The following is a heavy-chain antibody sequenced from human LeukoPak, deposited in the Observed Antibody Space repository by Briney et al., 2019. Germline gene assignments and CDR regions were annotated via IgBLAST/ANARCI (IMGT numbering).Heavy chain of an antibody. J-gene: IGHJ4*02. CDR3: ARAPNGDYGGLKTWYY. Sequence: GASVKVSCKASGDTFSTYYMHWVRQAPGQGLEWMGIINPSGGSTSYAQKFQGRVTMTRDTSTSTVYMELSSLRSEDTAVYYCARAPNGDYGGLKTWYYWGQGTLVTVSS. D-gene: IGHD4-23*01. CDR2: INPSGGST. V-gene: IGHV1-46*01. CDR1: GDTFSTYY.